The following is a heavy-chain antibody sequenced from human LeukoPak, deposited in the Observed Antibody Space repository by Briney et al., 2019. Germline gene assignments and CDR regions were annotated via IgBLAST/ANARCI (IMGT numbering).Heavy chain of an antibody. V-gene: IGHV3-30*18. J-gene: IGHJ4*02. CDR3: AKMAQNFDY. CDR1: GFTFSSYG. Sequence: GRPLRLSCAASGFTFSSYGMHWVRQAPGKGLEWVAVISYDGSNKYYADSVKGRFTISRDNSKNTLYLQMNGLRAEDTAVYYCAKMAQNFDYRGQGTLVTVSS. CDR2: ISYDGSNK. D-gene: IGHD5-24*01.